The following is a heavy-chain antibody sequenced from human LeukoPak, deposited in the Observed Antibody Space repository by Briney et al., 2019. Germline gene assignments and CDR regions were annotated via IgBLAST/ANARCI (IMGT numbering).Heavy chain of an antibody. CDR2: IYYSGST. J-gene: IGHJ4*02. Sequence: SQTLSLTCTVSGGSISSGGYYWSWIRQHPGTGLEWIGYIYYSGSTYYNPSLKSRVTISVDTSKNQFSLKLSSVTAADTAVYYCARPNRAARPGLDFDYWGQGTLVTVSS. V-gene: IGHV4-31*03. CDR1: GGSISSGGYY. D-gene: IGHD6-6*01. CDR3: ARPNRAARPGLDFDY.